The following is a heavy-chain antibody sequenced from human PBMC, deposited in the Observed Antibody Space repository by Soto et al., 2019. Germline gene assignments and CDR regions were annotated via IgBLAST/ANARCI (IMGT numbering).Heavy chain of an antibody. D-gene: IGHD2-15*01. J-gene: IGHJ6*02. CDR3: ARGVLVLAASGGDYCYYGMDV. CDR2: IYTSGST. CDR1: GGSISSYY. V-gene: IGHV4-4*07. Sequence: PSETLSLTCTVSGGSISSYYWSWIRQPAGKGLEWIGRIYTSGSTNYNPSLKSRVTMSVDTSKNQFSLKLSSVTAADTAVYYSARGVLVLAASGGDYCYYGMDVWGQGTTVTVSS.